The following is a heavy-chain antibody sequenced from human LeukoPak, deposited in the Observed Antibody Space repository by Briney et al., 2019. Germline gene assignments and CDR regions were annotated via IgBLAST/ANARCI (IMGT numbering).Heavy chain of an antibody. CDR3: ARGFDAHNAFDI. J-gene: IGHJ3*02. D-gene: IGHD3-9*01. CDR2: IYYSGST. CDR1: GGSISSSDYY. V-gene: IGHV4-30-4*01. Sequence: SESLSLTCTVSGGSISSSDYYWSWIRQPPGKGLEWIGYIYYSGSTSYNPSLKSRITISVDTSKNQFSLKLTSVTAADTAVYYCARGFDAHNAFDIWGQGTMVTVSS.